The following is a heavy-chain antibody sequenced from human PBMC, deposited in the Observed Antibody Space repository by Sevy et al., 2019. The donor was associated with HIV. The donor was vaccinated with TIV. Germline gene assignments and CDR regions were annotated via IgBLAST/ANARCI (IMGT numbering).Heavy chain of an antibody. CDR3: ARCRVAAADYYFDY. V-gene: IGHV3-11*06. Sequence: GGSLRLSCAASGFTFSDYYMTWIRQAPGKGLEWVSYISTRSSYTNYADSVKGRFTISRDNAKNSLYLQMNSLRAEDAPVYYCARCRVAAADYYFDYWGQGTLVTVSS. CDR1: GFTFSDYY. J-gene: IGHJ4*02. D-gene: IGHD6-13*01. CDR2: ISTRSSYT.